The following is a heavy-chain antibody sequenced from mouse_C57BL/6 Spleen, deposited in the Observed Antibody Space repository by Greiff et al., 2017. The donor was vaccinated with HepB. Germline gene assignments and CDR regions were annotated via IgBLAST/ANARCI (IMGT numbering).Heavy chain of an antibody. V-gene: IGHV1-69*01. CDR1: GYTFTSYW. CDR3: ARSRDYGSSYVYAMDY. Sequence: QVQLQQPGAELVMPGASVKLSCKASGYTFTSYWMHWVKQRPGQGLEWIGEIDPSDSYTNYNQKFKGKSTLTVDKSSSTAYMQLSSLTSEYSAVYYCARSRDYGSSYVYAMDYWGQVTSVTVSS. J-gene: IGHJ4*01. D-gene: IGHD1-1*01. CDR2: IDPSDSYT.